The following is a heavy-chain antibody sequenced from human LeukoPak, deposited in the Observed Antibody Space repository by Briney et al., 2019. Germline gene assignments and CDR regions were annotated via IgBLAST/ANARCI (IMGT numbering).Heavy chain of an antibody. CDR3: ARGFITMIVVDAPKSPFDY. J-gene: IGHJ4*02. D-gene: IGHD3-22*01. V-gene: IGHV3-23*01. Sequence: GGSLRLSCAASGFIFSNFAMSWVRQAPGKGLEWVSSIRGGGANPHYADSVKGRFTISRDNSKNTLYLQMNSLRAEDTAVYYCARGFITMIVVDAPKSPFDYWGQGTLVTVSS. CDR2: IRGGGANP. CDR1: GFIFSNFA.